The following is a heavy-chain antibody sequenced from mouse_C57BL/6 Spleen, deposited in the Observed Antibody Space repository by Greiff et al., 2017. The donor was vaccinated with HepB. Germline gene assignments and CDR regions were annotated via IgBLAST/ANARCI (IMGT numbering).Heavy chain of an antibody. CDR2: INPSNGGT. Sequence: VKLQQPGTELVKPGASVKLSCKASGYTFTSYWMHWVKQRPGQGLEWIGNINPSNGGTNYNEKFKSKATLTVDKSSSTAYMQLSSLTSEDSAVYYCARSSNFLYWYFDVWGTGTTVTVSS. V-gene: IGHV1-53*01. CDR3: ARSSNFLYWYFDV. CDR1: GYTFTSYW. J-gene: IGHJ1*03. D-gene: IGHD2-5*01.